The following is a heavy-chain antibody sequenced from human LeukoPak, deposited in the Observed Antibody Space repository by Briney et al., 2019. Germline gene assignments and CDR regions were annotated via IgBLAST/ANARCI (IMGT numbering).Heavy chain of an antibody. CDR3: AKGRAIAAAGLPDY. Sequence: GGSLRLSCAASGFTLDDYAMHWVRQAPGKGLEWVSGISWNSGSIGYADSVKGRFTISRDNAKNSLYLQMNSLRAEDTALYYCAKGRAIAAAGLPDYWGQGTLVTVSS. CDR2: ISWNSGSI. V-gene: IGHV3-9*01. CDR1: GFTLDDYA. D-gene: IGHD6-13*01. J-gene: IGHJ4*02.